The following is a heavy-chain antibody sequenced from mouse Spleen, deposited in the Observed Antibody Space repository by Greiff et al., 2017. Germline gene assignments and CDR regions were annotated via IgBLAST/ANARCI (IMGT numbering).Heavy chain of an antibody. D-gene: IGHD4-1*01. CDR3: ARWDGAYYFDY. CDR1: GYTFTSYW. V-gene: IGHV1-50*01. CDR2: IDPSDSYT. J-gene: IGHJ2*01. Sequence: QVQLQQSGAELVKPGASVKLSCKASGYTFTSYWMQWVKQRPGQGLEWIGEIDPSDSYTNYNQKFKGKATLTVDTSSSTAYMELSSLTSEDSAVYYCARWDGAYYFDYWGQGTTLTVSS.